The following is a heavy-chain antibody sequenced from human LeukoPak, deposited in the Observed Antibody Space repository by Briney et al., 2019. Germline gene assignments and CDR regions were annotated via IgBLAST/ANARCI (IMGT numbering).Heavy chain of an antibody. CDR1: GFTFSSYS. V-gene: IGHV3-21*01. D-gene: IGHD6-13*01. J-gene: IGHJ4*02. CDR3: ASAGYSSSWYQVY. CDR2: ISSSSSYI. Sequence: GGSLRLSWAASGFTFSSYSMNWVRQAPGKGLEWVSSISSSSSYIYYADSVKGRFTISRDNAKNSLYLQMNSLRAEDTAVYYCASAGYSSSWYQVYWGQGTLVTVSS.